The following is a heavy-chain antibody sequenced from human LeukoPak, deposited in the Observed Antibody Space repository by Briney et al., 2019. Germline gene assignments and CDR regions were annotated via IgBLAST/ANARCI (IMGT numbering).Heavy chain of an antibody. J-gene: IGHJ6*03. CDR1: GGSISSGSYY. Sequence: SETLSLTCTVSGGSISSGSYYWSWIRQPAGKGLEWIGRIYTSGSTNYNPSLNSRVTISVDTSKNQFSLTLSPVTAADTAVDHCAREGGGHYYGSGSYRGYYMDVWGKGTTVTVSS. V-gene: IGHV4-61*02. CDR3: AREGGGHYYGSGSYRGYYMDV. D-gene: IGHD3-10*01. CDR2: IYTSGST.